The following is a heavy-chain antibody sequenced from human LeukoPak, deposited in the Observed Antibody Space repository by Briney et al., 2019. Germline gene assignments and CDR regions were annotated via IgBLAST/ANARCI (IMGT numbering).Heavy chain of an antibody. D-gene: IGHD3-9*01. CDR2: INHSGST. CDR1: GGSFSGYY. V-gene: IGHV4-34*01. CDR3: ASADYDIMTGFQKMLDY. J-gene: IGHJ4*02. Sequence: PSETLSLTCAVYGGSFSGYYWSWIRQPPGKGLEWIGEINHSGSTDYNPSLKSRVTISRDTSNNQFSLKLTAVTAADTAVYYCASADYDIMTGFQKMLDYWGPGTLVVVSS.